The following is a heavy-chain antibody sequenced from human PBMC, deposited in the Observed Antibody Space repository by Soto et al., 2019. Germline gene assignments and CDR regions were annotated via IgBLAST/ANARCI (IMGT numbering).Heavy chain of an antibody. V-gene: IGHV1-18*01. CDR3: ARDQAYSSGWQVGGAFDI. J-gene: IGHJ3*02. D-gene: IGHD6-19*01. Sequence: VASVKVSCKASGYTFTSYGISWVRQAPGQGLEWMGWISAYNGNTNYAQKLQGRVTMTTDTSTSTAYMELRSLRSDDTAVYYCARDQAYSSGWQVGGAFDIWGQGTMVTVSS. CDR2: ISAYNGNT. CDR1: GYTFTSYG.